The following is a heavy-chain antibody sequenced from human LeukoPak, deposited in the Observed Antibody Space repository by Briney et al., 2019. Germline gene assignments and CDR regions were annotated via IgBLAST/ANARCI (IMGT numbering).Heavy chain of an antibody. CDR2: ISSSSSYI. CDR1: GFTFSSYS. V-gene: IGHV3-21*01. Sequence: NPGGSLRLSCAASGFTFSSYSMNWVRQARGKGLEWVSSISSSSSYIYYADSVKGRFTISRDNAKNSLYLQMNSLRAEDTAVYYCARGRGPNAFDIWGQGTMVTVSS. CDR3: ARGRGPNAFDI. J-gene: IGHJ3*02. D-gene: IGHD3/OR15-3a*01.